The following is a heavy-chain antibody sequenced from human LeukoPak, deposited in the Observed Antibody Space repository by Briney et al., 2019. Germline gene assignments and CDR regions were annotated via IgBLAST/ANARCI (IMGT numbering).Heavy chain of an antibody. CDR3: ARERGGYSGSPYYFDY. J-gene: IGHJ4*02. CDR2: IYYSGST. CDR1: GGSVSSGSYY. D-gene: IGHD5-12*01. Sequence: KPSETLSLTCTVSGGSVSSGSYYWSWIRQPPGKGLERIGYIYYSGSTNYNPSLKSRVTISVDTSKNQFSLKLSSVTAADTAVYYCARERGGYSGSPYYFDYWGQGTLVTVSS. V-gene: IGHV4-61*01.